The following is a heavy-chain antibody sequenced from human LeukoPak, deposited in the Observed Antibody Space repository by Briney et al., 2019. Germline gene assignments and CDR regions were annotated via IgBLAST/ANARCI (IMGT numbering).Heavy chain of an antibody. J-gene: IGHJ4*02. Sequence: GGSLRLSRATSGFTLSSYAMNWVRQAPGKGLEWVSGITGSSDKTFYADSVKGRFTISRDSSKNTMYLQMNSLRGEDSAVYYCAKDLSSSWQIDYWGQGTLVTVSS. V-gene: IGHV3-23*01. CDR2: ITGSSDKT. D-gene: IGHD6-13*01. CDR3: AKDLSSSWQIDY. CDR1: GFTLSSYA.